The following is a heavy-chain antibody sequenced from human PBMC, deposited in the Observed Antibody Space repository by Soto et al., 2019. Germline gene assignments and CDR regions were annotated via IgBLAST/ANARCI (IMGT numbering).Heavy chain of an antibody. CDR1: GYTFSGYY. D-gene: IGHD3-10*01. CDR3: VSETGVRRFFQGSLDV. V-gene: IGHV1-2*02. Sequence: ASVKVSCKASGYTFSGYYIRWVRQAPGQGLEWMGWINPNSGDTNYAQKFQGRVTITRGTSITTAYMELSRLRSEDTAVYYCVSETGVRRFFQGSLDVWGQGTKVTVSS. CDR2: INPNSGDT. J-gene: IGHJ6*02.